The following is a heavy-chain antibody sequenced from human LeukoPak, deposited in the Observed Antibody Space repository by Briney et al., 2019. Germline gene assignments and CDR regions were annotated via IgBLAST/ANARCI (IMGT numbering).Heavy chain of an antibody. Sequence: SETLSLTCTVSGGSISSYYWSWIRQPPGKGLEWIGYIYYSESTNYNPSLKSRVTISVDTSKNQFSLKLSSVTAADTAVYYCARVPRPDYDFWSGPVNYYGTDVWGQGTTVTVSS. V-gene: IGHV4-59*01. CDR1: GGSISSYY. D-gene: IGHD3-3*01. CDR2: IYYSEST. J-gene: IGHJ6*02. CDR3: ARVPRPDYDFWSGPVNYYGTDV.